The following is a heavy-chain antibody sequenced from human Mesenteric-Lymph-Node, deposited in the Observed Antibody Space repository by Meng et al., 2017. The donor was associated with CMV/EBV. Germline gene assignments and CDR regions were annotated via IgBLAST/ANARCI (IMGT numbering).Heavy chain of an antibody. CDR2: IIAGLDFT. D-gene: IGHD3-3*01. CDR1: GVSLNYFA. V-gene: IGHV1-69*10. J-gene: IGHJ3*02. CDR3: TRGNTYYDLLSGYGDTFDI. Sequence: SVKVSCKASGVSLNYFAVSWVRQAPGQGPEWMGVIIAGLDFTNYAEKFQGRLTITADKSTSTSYMDLTSLRSEDTAMYYCTRGNTYYDLLSGYGDTFDIWGQGTMVTVSS.